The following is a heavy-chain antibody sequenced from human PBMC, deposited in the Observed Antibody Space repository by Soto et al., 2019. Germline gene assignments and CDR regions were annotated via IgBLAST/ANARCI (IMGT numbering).Heavy chain of an antibody. CDR2: ISSSSSYI. D-gene: IGHD3-9*01. V-gene: IGHV3-21*01. CDR1: GFTFSSYS. CDR3: AVDRLYYDILTRYYIGDWDHPSYGMDV. J-gene: IGHJ6*02. Sequence: EVQLVESGGGLVKPGGSLRLSCAASGFTFSSYSMNWVRKAPGKGLEWVSSISSSSSYIYYADSVKGRFTISRDNAKNALYLQMNSLRAEDTAVYYCAVDRLYYDILTRYYIGDWDHPSYGMDVWGQGTTVTVPS.